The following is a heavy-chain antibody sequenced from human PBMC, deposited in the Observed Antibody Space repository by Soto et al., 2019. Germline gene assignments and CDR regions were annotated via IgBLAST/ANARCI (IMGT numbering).Heavy chain of an antibody. J-gene: IGHJ5*02. V-gene: IGHV1-69*06. D-gene: IGHD1-7*01. Sequence: VQLVQSGAEVKKPGSSVRVSCEISGDTFSSHTINWLRQAPGQGLEWMGGIIPVFGSPNYAEKFQGRVTNSADTAKNKAYMDLPSLTSKYTAEYFCARDITGTNGSFDPWGQGTLVTVSS. CDR2: IIPVFGSP. CDR1: GDTFSSHT. CDR3: ARDITGTNGSFDP.